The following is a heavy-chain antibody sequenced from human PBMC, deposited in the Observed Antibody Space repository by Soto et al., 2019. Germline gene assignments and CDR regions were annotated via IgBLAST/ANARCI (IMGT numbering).Heavy chain of an antibody. D-gene: IGHD6-13*01. CDR2: ISGSGGST. CDR3: ARAGGLWIAAAGEEVVGGFDY. CDR1: GFTFSSYA. V-gene: IGHV3-23*01. Sequence: EVQLLESGGGLVQPGGSLRLSCAASGFTFSSYAMSWVRQAPGKGLEWVSAISGSGGSTYYADSVKGRFTISRDNSKNTLYLQMNSLRAEDTAVYYCARAGGLWIAAAGEEVVGGFDYWGQGTLVTVSS. J-gene: IGHJ4*02.